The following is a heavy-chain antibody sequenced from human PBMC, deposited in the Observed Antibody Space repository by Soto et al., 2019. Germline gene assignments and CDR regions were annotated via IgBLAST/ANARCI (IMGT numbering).Heavy chain of an antibody. CDR2: IFSNDER. CDR1: GFSLSHPRMC. J-gene: IGHJ3*01. Sequence: VTLKESGPVLVKPTETLTLTCTVSGFSLSHPRMCVTWIRQPPGKALEWLGHIFSNDERSYSKSLKSRLNISMDTSKSPVVLTIPNMDPVDTATYFCARINRVATMGGLDLWGQGTVVTVSS. CDR3: ARINRVATMGGLDL. D-gene: IGHD5-12*01. V-gene: IGHV2-26*01.